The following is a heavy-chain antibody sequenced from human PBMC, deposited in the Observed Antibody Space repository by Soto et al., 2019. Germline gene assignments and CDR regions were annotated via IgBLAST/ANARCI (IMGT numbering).Heavy chain of an antibody. CDR1: RGTFSSYT. CDR3: ARGALTTLAYYYGMDV. CDR2: IIPIFGTT. J-gene: IGHJ6*02. V-gene: IGHV1-69*13. Sequence: SVKVSCKASRGTFSSYTMSWVRQAPGQGLEWMGGIIPIFGTTTYAHKFQGRVTITADESTSTVYMELSSLRGEDTAVYYCARGALTTLAYYYGMDVWGQGTTVTVSS. D-gene: IGHD4-4*01.